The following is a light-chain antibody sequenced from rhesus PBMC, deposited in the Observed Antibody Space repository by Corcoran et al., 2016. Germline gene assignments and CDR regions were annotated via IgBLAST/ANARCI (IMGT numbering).Light chain of an antibody. CDR2: VAS. Sequence: EIVLTQSPVTLSLSPGERATLSCRASQSVSRSLIWYQQKPGQPPRLLIYVASSRATGIPARFSGRGSGTDFPLTLSRLEPEAFAVFFCPQYSQWWTFAHGTKVEVK. J-gene: IGKJ1*01. CDR1: QSVSRS. V-gene: IGKV3-42*03. CDR3: PQYSQWWT.